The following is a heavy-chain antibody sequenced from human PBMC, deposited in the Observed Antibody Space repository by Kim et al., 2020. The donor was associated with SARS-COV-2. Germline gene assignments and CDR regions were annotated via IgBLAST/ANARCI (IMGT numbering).Heavy chain of an antibody. J-gene: IGHJ4*02. Sequence: GGSLRLSCAASGFTFSSYGMHWVRQAPGKGLEWVAVISYDGSNKYYADSVKGRFTISRDNSKNTLYLQMNSLRAEDTAVYYCAKDVIGFPLDYYGSGSYDYWGQGTLVTVSS. D-gene: IGHD3-10*01. CDR3: AKDVIGFPLDYYGSGSYDY. CDR2: ISYDGSNK. CDR1: GFTFSSYG. V-gene: IGHV3-30*18.